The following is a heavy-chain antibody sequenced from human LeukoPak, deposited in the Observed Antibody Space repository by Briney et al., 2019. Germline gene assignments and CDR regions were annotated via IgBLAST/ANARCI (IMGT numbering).Heavy chain of an antibody. CDR1: GASINSGSYY. D-gene: IGHD3-16*02. CDR2: IYTSGST. V-gene: IGHV4-61*02. J-gene: IGHJ6*03. Sequence: SETLSLTCTVSGASINSGSYYWSWIRQPAGKGLEWIGRIYTSGSTNYNPSLKSRVTISVDTSKNQFSLKLSSVTAADTAVYYCARELSYRYYYYYMDVWGKGTTVTVSS. CDR3: ARELSYRYYYYYMDV.